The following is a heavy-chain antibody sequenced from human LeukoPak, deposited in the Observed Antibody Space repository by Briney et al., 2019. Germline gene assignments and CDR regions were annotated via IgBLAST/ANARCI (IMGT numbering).Heavy chain of an antibody. CDR3: AKDSNTGGYSFDS. D-gene: IGHD5-12*01. CDR1: GFTFHHYS. CDR2: ISWDGGIT. V-gene: IGHV3-43*01. J-gene: IGHJ4*02. Sequence: GGSLRLSCAASGFTFHHYSMHWVRQPPGKGLEWVPLISWDGGITYYADSVRGRFTISRDNSKHSLSLEMNSLRTEDTALYYCAKDSNTGGYSFDSWGQGTLVTVSS.